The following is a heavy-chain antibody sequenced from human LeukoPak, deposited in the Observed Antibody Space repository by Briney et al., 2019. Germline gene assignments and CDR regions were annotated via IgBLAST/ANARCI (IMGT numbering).Heavy chain of an antibody. CDR1: GGSISSYY. CDR2: IYYSGST. J-gene: IGHJ4*02. V-gene: IGHV4-59*08. D-gene: IGHD1-26*01. Sequence: SETLSLTCTVSGGSISSYYWNWIRHPPGKGLEWIGYIYYSGSTNYNPSLKSRVTISVDTSKNQFSLKLSSVTAADTAVYYCASGQCELHFDYWGQGTLVTVSS. CDR3: ASGQCELHFDY.